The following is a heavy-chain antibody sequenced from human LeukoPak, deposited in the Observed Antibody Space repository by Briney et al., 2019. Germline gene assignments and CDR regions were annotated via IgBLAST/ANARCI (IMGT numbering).Heavy chain of an antibody. CDR1: GYTFTSYG. D-gene: IGHD3-10*01. J-gene: IGHJ4*02. V-gene: IGHV1-18*01. CDR3: ARVDQGGITMVGGVNDY. Sequence: GASVRVSCKASGYTFTSYGISWVRQAPGQGLEWMGWISAYNGNTNYAQKLQGRVTMTTDTSTSTAYMELRSLRSDDTAVYYCARVDQGGITMVGGVNDYRGQGNLVTVSS. CDR2: ISAYNGNT.